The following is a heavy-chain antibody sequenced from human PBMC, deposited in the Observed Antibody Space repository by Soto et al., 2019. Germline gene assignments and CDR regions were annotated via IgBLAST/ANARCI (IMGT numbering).Heavy chain of an antibody. V-gene: IGHV1-3*01. CDR2: INAGNGNT. D-gene: IGHD3-22*01. J-gene: IGHJ4*02. Sequence: ASVKVSCKASGYTFTSYAMHWVRQAPGQRLEWMGWINAGNGNTKYSQKFQGRVTITRDTSASTAYMELSSLRSEDTAVYYFATVGYYYDSSGQYYFDYWGQGTLVTVSS. CDR3: ATVGYYYDSSGQYYFDY. CDR1: GYTFTSYA.